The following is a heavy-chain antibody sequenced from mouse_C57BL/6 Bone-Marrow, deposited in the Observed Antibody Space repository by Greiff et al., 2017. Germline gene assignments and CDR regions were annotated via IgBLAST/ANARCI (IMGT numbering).Heavy chain of an antibody. CDR1: EYEFPSHD. J-gene: IGHJ2*01. D-gene: IGHD2-12*01. Sequence: EVKLVESGGGLVQPGESLTLSCESNEYEFPSHDMSWVRKTPEKRLELVAAINSDGGSTYYPDTMERRFIISRDNTKKTLYLQMSSLRSEDTALYYCARQSTIPTSKDYWGQGTTLTVSS. CDR2: INSDGGST. CDR3: ARQSTIPTSKDY. V-gene: IGHV5-2*01.